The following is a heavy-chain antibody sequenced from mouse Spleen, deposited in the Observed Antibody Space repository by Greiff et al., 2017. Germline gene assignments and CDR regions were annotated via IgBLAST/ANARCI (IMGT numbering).Heavy chain of an antibody. J-gene: IGHJ4*01. CDR1: GYAFSSYW. D-gene: IGHD1-2*01. V-gene: IGHV1-80*01. Sequence: QVQLKQSGAELVKPGASVKISCKASGYAFSSYWMNWVKQRPGKGLEWIGQIYPGDGDTNYNGKFKGKATLTADKSSSTAYMQLSSLTSEDSAVYFCARSLLRVEDAMDYWGQGTSVTVSS. CDR2: IYPGDGDT. CDR3: ARSLLRVEDAMDY.